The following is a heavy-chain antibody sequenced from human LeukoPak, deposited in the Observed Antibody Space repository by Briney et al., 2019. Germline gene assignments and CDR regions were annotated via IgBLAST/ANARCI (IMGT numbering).Heavy chain of an antibody. D-gene: IGHD2-21*01. J-gene: IGHJ4*02. CDR3: AKAPVTSCRGAYCYPFDS. CDR2: ITSSSSYI. Sequence: GGSLRLSCAASGFTFSSYSMNWVRQAPGKGLEWVSSITSSSSYIYYADSVKGRFTISRDNAKNSLYLQMNSLRAEDAAVYFCAKAPVTSCRGAYCYPFDSWGQGTLVTVSS. CDR1: GFTFSSYS. V-gene: IGHV3-21*04.